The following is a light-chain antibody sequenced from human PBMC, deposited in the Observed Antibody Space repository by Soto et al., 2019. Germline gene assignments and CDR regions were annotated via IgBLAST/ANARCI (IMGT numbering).Light chain of an antibody. CDR2: VGTGGSVG. V-gene: IGLV9-49*01. Sequence: QSVLTQPPSASASLGASVTLTCTLSSGYSNYKVDWYQQRPGKGPRFVMRVGTGGSVGSKGDGIPDRFSVLVSGLNRYLTIKNIQEEDESDYHCGADHGSGSNFLVVFGGGTKLTVL. CDR3: GADHGSGSNFLVV. CDR1: SGYSNYK. J-gene: IGLJ2*01.